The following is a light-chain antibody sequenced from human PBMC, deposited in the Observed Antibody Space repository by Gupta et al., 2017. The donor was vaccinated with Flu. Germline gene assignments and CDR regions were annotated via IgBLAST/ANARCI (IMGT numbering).Light chain of an antibody. CDR1: QSISRW. CDR3: QQYNSYPWT. CDR2: MAS. Sequence: VTITCRASQSISRWLAWHQQKPGKAPKFLIYMASSLEPGVPSRFSGSGSGTEFTLTISSLQPDDFASYCCQQYNSYPWTFGQGTKVEI. J-gene: IGKJ1*01. V-gene: IGKV1-5*03.